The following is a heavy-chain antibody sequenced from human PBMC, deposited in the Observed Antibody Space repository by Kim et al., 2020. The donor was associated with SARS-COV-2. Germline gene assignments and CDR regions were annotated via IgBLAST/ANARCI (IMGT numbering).Heavy chain of an antibody. J-gene: IGHJ1*01. CDR3: ARDLSPYDSSGFDFQH. D-gene: IGHD3-22*01. Sequence: VKGRFTISRDNSKNTLYLQMNSLRAEDTAVYYCARDLSPYDSSGFDFQHWGQGTLVTVSS. V-gene: IGHV3-30*01.